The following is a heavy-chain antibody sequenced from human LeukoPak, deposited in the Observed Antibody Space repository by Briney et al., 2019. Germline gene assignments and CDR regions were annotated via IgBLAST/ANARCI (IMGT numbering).Heavy chain of an antibody. D-gene: IGHD2-2*02. CDR1: GYSFTSYW. V-gene: IGHV5-51*01. CDR3: ARSPNIVVVPAAIADDAFDI. CDR2: IYPGDSDT. Sequence: GESLKISCKGSGYSFTSYWIGWVRQMPGKGLEWMGIIYPGDSDTRYSPSFQGQVTISADKSISTAYLQWSSLKASDTAMYYCARSPNIVVVPAAIADDAFDIWGQGTMVTVSS. J-gene: IGHJ3*02.